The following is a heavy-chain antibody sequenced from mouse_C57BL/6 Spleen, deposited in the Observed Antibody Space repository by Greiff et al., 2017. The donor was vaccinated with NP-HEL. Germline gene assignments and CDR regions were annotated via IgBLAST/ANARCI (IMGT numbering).Heavy chain of an antibody. CDR1: GYTFTSYG. CDR2: IYPRSGNT. D-gene: IGHD2-4*01. J-gene: IGHJ4*01. CDR3: ARDVILRQDAMDY. Sequence: VQLQQSGAELARPGASVKLSCKASGYTFTSYGISWVKQRTGQGLEWIGEIYPRSGNTYYNETFKGKATLTADKSSSTAYMELRSLTSEDSAVYFWARDVILRQDAMDYWGQGTSVTVSA. V-gene: IGHV1-81*01.